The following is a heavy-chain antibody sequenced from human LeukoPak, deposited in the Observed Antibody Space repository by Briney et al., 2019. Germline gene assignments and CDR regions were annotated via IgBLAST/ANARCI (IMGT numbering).Heavy chain of an antibody. Sequence: SVKVSCKASGGTFSTYAITWVRQAPGQGLEWMGGIIPIFGITHYAPKFQGRVTITADASTNTAHMELSSLRSEDTAVYYCARVGPKDVVVESATMGYYYYYYGMDVWGQGTTVTVSS. D-gene: IGHD2-15*01. CDR1: GGTFSTYA. V-gene: IGHV1-69*13. J-gene: IGHJ6*02. CDR2: IIPIFGIT. CDR3: ARVGPKDVVVESATMGYYYYYYGMDV.